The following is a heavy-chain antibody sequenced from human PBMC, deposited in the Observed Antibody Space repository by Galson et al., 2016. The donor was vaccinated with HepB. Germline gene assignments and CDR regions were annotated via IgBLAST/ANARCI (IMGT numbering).Heavy chain of an antibody. D-gene: IGHD4-11*01. Sequence: SLRLSCAASGFSFSSHSLSWVRQAPGKGLEWVSAISGSGRTTFYADSVKGRITIARDNSENTLSLQMITLRADDTAVYFCARERPYSVNYHRALDLWGQGTTVTVSS. CDR1: GFSFSSHS. CDR3: ARERPYSVNYHRALDL. CDR2: ISGSGRTT. V-gene: IGHV3-23*01. J-gene: IGHJ3*01.